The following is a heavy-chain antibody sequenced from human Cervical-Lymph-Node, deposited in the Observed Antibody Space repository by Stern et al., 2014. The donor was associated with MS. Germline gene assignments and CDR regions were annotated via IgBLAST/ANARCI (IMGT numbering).Heavy chain of an antibody. Sequence: QMQLVESGAEVEKPGASVKVSCKASGYIFTDYYLHWVRQAPGQGLEWMGRINPTSGGTSYAQSFQGRVTLTRDTSITTAYMDLSRLTSDDTAVYYCTRALRIADRPSPGGHWFDPWGQGTLVIVSS. D-gene: IGHD6-6*01. CDR2: INPTSGGT. CDR3: TRALRIADRPSPGGHWFDP. V-gene: IGHV1-2*02. J-gene: IGHJ5*02. CDR1: GYIFTDYY.